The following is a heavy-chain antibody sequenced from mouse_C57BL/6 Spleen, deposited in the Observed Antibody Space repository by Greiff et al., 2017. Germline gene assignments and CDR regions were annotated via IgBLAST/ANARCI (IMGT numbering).Heavy chain of an antibody. CDR1: GYTFTSYW. CDR3: ARFTTVVRGYWYFDV. Sequence: QVQLQQPGAELVMPGASVKLSCKASGYTFTSYWMHWVKQRPGQGLEWIGEIDPSDSYTNYNQKFKGKSTLTVDKSSSTAYMQLSSLTSEDSVVYYCARFTTVVRGYWYFDVWGTGTTVTVSS. V-gene: IGHV1-69*01. J-gene: IGHJ1*03. D-gene: IGHD1-1*01. CDR2: IDPSDSYT.